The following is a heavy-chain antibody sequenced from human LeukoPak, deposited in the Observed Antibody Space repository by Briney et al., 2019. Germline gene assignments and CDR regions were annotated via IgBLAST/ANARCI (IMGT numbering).Heavy chain of an antibody. CDR1: GFTFSSYE. D-gene: IGHD3-22*01. J-gene: IGHJ4*02. V-gene: IGHV3-48*03. Sequence: PGGSLRLSCAASGFTFSSYELNWVRQAPGEGLEWVSYISSSGSTIYYADSVKGRFTISRDNAKNSLYLQMNSLRAEDTAVYYCAREGRDSSGYYNFDYWGQGTLVTVSS. CDR3: AREGRDSSGYYNFDY. CDR2: ISSSGSTI.